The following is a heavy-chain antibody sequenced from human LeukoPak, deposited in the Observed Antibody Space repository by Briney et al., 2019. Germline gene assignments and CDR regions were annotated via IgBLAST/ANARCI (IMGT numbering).Heavy chain of an antibody. V-gene: IGHV1-18*01. J-gene: IGHJ6*02. Sequence: ASVKVSCKASGYTFTSYGISWVRQAPGQGLEWMGWISAYNGNTNYAQKLQGRVTMTTDTSTSTAYMELRNLRSDDTAVYYCARDVGSYGMDVWGQGTTVTVSS. CDR2: ISAYNGNT. CDR1: GYTFTSYG. CDR3: ARDVGSYGMDV. D-gene: IGHD1-26*01.